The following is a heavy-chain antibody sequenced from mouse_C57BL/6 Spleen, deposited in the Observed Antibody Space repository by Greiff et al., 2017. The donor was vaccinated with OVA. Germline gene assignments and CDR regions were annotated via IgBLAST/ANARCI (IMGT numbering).Heavy chain of an antibody. V-gene: IGHV1-63*01. CDR3: ARGDYYGSSSRDYYAMDY. CDR2: IYPGGGYT. Sequence: VQLQQSGAELVRPGTSVKMSCKASGYTFTNYWIGWAKQRPGHGLEWIGDIYPGGGYTNYNEKFKGKATLTADKSSSTAYMQFSSLTSEDSAIYYCARGDYYGSSSRDYYAMDYWGQGTSVTVSS. D-gene: IGHD1-1*01. CDR1: GYTFTNYW. J-gene: IGHJ4*01.